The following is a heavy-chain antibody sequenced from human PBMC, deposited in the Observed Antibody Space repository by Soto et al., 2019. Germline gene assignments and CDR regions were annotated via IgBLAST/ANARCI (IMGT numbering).Heavy chain of an antibody. Sequence: GESLKISCKGSGYSFTGYWIGWVRQMPGKGLEWMVIIYPGDSDTRYSPSFQGQVTISADKSISTAYLQWSSLKASDTAMYYCARDARGYYYDSSGPPDAFDIWGQGTMVTVSS. V-gene: IGHV5-51*01. CDR1: GYSFTGYW. D-gene: IGHD3-22*01. CDR3: ARDARGYYYDSSGPPDAFDI. CDR2: IYPGDSDT. J-gene: IGHJ3*02.